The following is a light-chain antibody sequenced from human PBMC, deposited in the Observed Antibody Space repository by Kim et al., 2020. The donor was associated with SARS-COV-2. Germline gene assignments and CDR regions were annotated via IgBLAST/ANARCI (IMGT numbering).Light chain of an antibody. Sequence: SPGGGATRSCRARQNIRSNNVAWYRQKPGQTPRLLIFGGSTRASGVPDRFSGRGSGTDFTLTISRLEPGDFAVYFCQQYGTSPWTFGQGTKVDIK. CDR2: GGS. V-gene: IGKV3-20*01. J-gene: IGKJ1*01. CDR1: QNIRSNN. CDR3: QQYGTSPWT.